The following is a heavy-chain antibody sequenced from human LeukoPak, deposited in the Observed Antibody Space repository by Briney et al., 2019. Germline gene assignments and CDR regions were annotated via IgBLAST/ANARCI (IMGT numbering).Heavy chain of an antibody. CDR3: ARGHQAVFDY. CDR2: INHSGST. J-gene: IGHJ4*02. CDR1: GGSFSGYY. Sequence: SETLSLTCAVYGGSFSGYYWSWIRQPPGKGLEWIGEINHSGSTNYNPSLKSRVTISVDTSKNQFSLKLSSVTAADTAVYYCARGHQAVFDYWGQGTLVTVSS. V-gene: IGHV4-34*01.